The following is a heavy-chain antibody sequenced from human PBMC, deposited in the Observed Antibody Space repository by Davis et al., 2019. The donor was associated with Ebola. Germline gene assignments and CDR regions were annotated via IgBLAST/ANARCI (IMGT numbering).Heavy chain of an antibody. CDR3: ARYGDYDSRFDY. Sequence: SETLSLTCTVSGGSISSYYWSWIRQPPGKGLEWIGYIYYSGSTNYNPSLKSRVTISVDTSKNQFSLKLSSVTAADTAVYYCARYGDYDSRFDYWGQGTLVTVSS. D-gene: IGHD4-17*01. J-gene: IGHJ4*02. CDR2: IYYSGST. V-gene: IGHV4-59*12. CDR1: GGSISSYY.